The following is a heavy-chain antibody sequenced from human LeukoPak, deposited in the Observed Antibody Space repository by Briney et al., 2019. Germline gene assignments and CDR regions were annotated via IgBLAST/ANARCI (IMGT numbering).Heavy chain of an antibody. Sequence: SETLSLTCTVSGGSISSGGYYWSWIRQHPGKGLEWIGYIYYSGSTYYNPSLKSRVIISVDTSKNQFSLKLSSVTAADTAVYYCARENEYYFDYWGQGTLVTVSS. CDR1: GGSISSGGYY. V-gene: IGHV4-31*03. CDR2: IYYSGST. CDR3: ARENEYYFDY. J-gene: IGHJ4*02.